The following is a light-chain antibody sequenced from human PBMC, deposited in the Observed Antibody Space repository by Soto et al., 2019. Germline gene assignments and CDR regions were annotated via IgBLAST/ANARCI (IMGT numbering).Light chain of an antibody. CDR2: GAS. V-gene: IGKV3-15*01. Sequence: EIMMTQSPGTLSVSPGEGATLSCTASQSVNLNLAWYQQKPGQPPRLLLFGASTSATSIPVRFRVSWSGTEFTLTIRSLQSEDSAVYLRHQYNSWPPGTFCPGTKGEIK. J-gene: IGKJ3*01. CDR1: QSVNLN. CDR3: HQYNSWPPGT.